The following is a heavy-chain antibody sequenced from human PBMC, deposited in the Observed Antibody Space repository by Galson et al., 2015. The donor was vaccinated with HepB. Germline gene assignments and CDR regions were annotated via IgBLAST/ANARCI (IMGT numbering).Heavy chain of an antibody. J-gene: IGHJ2*01. CDR3: AKAPWGSGWYFDL. CDR1: GFTFSSYG. Sequence: SLRLSCAASGFTFSSYGMHWVRQAPGKGLEWVAVISYDGSNKYYADSVKGRFTISRDNSKNTLYLQMNSLRAEDTAVYYCAKAPWGSGWYFDLWGRGTLVTVSS. D-gene: IGHD7-27*01. V-gene: IGHV3-30*18. CDR2: ISYDGSNK.